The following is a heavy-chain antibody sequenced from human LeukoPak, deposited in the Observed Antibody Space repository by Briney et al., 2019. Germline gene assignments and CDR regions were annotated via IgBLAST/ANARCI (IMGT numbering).Heavy chain of an antibody. CDR1: GFTFSSYS. J-gene: IGHJ4*02. CDR2: ISSSSSYI. Sequence: GGSLRLSCAASGFTFSSYSMNWVRQAPGKGLEWVSSISSSSSYIYYADSVKGRFTISRGNAKNSLYLQMNSLRAEDTAVYYCARAGYSSGYDILTGYYGGLNFDYWGQGTLVTVSS. V-gene: IGHV3-21*01. D-gene: IGHD3-9*01. CDR3: ARAGYSSGYDILTGYYGGLNFDY.